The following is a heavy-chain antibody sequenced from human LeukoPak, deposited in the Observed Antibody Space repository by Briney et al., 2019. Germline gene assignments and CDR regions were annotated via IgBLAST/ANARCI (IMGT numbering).Heavy chain of an antibody. J-gene: IGHJ4*02. CDR1: GGSFSGYY. D-gene: IGHD6-19*01. CDR3: ASSSITRKYYFDY. Sequence: PSETLSLTCAVYGGSFSGYYWNWIRQPPGKGLEWIGEINQSGTTNYNPSLKSRVTISVDTSKKQFSLKLSSVTAADTAVYYCASSSITRKYYFDYWGQGTLVTVSS. V-gene: IGHV4-34*01. CDR2: INQSGTT.